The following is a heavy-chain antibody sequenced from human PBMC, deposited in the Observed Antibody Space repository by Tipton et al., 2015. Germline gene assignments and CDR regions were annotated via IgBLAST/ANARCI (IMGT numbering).Heavy chain of an antibody. J-gene: IGHJ4*02. CDR2: IFHRGDT. CDR3: ARARGRHGGLFDS. D-gene: IGHD4-23*01. V-gene: IGHV4-38-2*01. Sequence: TLSLTCDVSGYSISSGYYWGWIRQPPGKGLEWIGSIFHRGDTNYNPSLKSRVTISLDTSKTQFSLEMRSVTATDTAVYYCARARGRHGGLFDSWGQGTLVTVSS. CDR1: GYSISSGYY.